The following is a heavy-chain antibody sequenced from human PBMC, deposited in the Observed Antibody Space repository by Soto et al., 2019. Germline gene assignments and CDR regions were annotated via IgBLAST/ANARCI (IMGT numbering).Heavy chain of an antibody. D-gene: IGHD2-21*02. CDR2: ISYDGSNK. V-gene: IGHV3-30-3*01. Sequence: GGSLRLSCAASGFTFSSYAMHWVRQAPGKGLEWVAVISYDGSNKYYADSVKGRFTISRDNSKNTLYLQMNSLRAEDTAVYYCARTWLLENWFDPWGQGTLVTVSS. CDR3: ARTWLLENWFDP. CDR1: GFTFSSYA. J-gene: IGHJ5*02.